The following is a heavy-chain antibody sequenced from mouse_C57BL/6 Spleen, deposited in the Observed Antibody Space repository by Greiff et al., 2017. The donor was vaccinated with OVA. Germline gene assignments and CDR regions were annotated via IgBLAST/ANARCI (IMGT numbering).Heavy chain of an antibody. D-gene: IGHD3-2*02. J-gene: IGHJ4*01. CDR2: INPSNGGT. Sequence: VQLQQPGTELVKPGASVKLSCKASGYTFTSYWMHWVKQRPGQGLEWIGNINPSNGGTNYNEKFKSKATLTVDKSSSTAYMQLSSLTSEDSAVYYCARSGQLRLDYYAMDYWGQGTSVTVSS. CDR1: GYTFTSYW. V-gene: IGHV1-53*01. CDR3: ARSGQLRLDYYAMDY.